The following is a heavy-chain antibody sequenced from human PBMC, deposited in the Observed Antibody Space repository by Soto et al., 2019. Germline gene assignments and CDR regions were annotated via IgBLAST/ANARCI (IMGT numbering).Heavy chain of an antibody. CDR1: GGSISRGAYY. J-gene: IGHJ4*02. Sequence: SETLSLNWTVSGGSISRGAYYRSWIRQHPGKGLEWIGYIYYSGSTYYNPSLKSRVTISVDTSKNQFSLKLSSVTAADTAVYYCARASESNYDILTGYPTLVYFDYWGQGTLVTVSS. CDR3: ARASESNYDILTGYPTLVYFDY. D-gene: IGHD3-9*01. CDR2: IYYSGST. V-gene: IGHV4-31*02.